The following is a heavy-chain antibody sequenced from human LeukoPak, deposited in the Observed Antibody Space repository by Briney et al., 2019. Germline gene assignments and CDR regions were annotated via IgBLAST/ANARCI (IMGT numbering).Heavy chain of an antibody. V-gene: IGHV4-59*01. Sequence: SETLSLTCSVSGGSISSYYWSWIRQPPGKGLEWIGYIYYSGSTNYNPSLKSRVTISVDTSKNQFSLKLSSVTAADTAVYYCARGGGYFDWLPFHYWGQGALVTVSS. CDR3: ARGGGYFDWLPFHY. J-gene: IGHJ4*02. CDR1: GGSISSYY. D-gene: IGHD3-9*01. CDR2: IYYSGST.